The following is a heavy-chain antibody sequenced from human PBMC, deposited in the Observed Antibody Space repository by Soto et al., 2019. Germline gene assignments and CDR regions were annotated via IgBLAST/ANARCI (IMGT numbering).Heavy chain of an antibody. CDR1: GYTFTSYA. Sequence: ASVKVSCKASGYTFTSYAMHWVRQAPGQRLEWMGWINAGNGNTKYSQKFQGRVTITRDTSASTAYMELSSLRSEDTAVYYCARGGPYYYDSSGYHTLDAFDIWGQGTMVTVSS. J-gene: IGHJ3*02. CDR3: ARGGPYYYDSSGYHTLDAFDI. CDR2: INAGNGNT. D-gene: IGHD3-22*01. V-gene: IGHV1-3*01.